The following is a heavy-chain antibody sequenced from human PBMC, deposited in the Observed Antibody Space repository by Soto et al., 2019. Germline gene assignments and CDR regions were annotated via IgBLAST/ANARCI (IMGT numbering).Heavy chain of an antibody. J-gene: IGHJ4*02. V-gene: IGHV3-30*18. Sequence: VGALRLSFAVSGFTFSSYGMHWGRPAPGKGPEWVAFISGDGSNTEYVDSVRGRFTISRDNSKNTLYLQMNSLRAEDTAVYYCAKPGGSGYHFDYWGQGTLVTVSS. CDR2: ISGDGSNT. CDR3: AKPGGSGYHFDY. D-gene: IGHD3-22*01. CDR1: GFTFSSYG.